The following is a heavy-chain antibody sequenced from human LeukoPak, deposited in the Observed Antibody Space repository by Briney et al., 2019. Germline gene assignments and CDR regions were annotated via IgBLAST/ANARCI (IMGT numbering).Heavy chain of an antibody. D-gene: IGHD6-19*01. V-gene: IGHV1-8*01. CDR1: GYTFTSYD. J-gene: IGHJ5*02. Sequence: ASVKVSCKASGYTFTSYDVNWVRQATGQGLEWMGWMNTNSGNTGYAQKFQGRVTMGMDTSKSTAYMELTSLRSEDTAIYYCARGPIAVTLDPWGQGTLVTVSS. CDR3: ARGPIAVTLDP. CDR2: MNTNSGNT.